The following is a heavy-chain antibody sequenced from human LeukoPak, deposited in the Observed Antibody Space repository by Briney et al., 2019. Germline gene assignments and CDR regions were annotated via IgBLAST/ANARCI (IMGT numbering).Heavy chain of an antibody. CDR3: AREVGSSAYYAYFDY. V-gene: IGHV4-59*01. CDR2: IHYTGST. CDR1: GGSISSYY. J-gene: IGHJ4*02. D-gene: IGHD3-22*01. Sequence: SETLSLTCTVSGGSISSYYWSWIRQPPGKGLKWIGYIHYTGSTNYNPSLKSRVTISVDTSKNQFSLRLSSVTAADTAVYYCAREVGSSAYYAYFDYWGQGTLVTVSS.